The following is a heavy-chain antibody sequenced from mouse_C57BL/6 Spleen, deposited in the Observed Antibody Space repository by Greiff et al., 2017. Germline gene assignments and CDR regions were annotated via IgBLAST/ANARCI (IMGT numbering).Heavy chain of an antibody. J-gene: IGHJ3*01. V-gene: IGHV1-54*01. D-gene: IGHD2-5*01. CDR1: GYAFTNYL. CDR3: ARESNYRFAY. CDR2: INPGSGGT. Sequence: VQLQQSGAELVRPGTSVKVSCKASGYAFTNYLIEWVKQRPGQGLEWIGVINPGSGGTNYNEKFKGKATLTADKSSSTAYMQLSSLTSEDSAVYFCARESNYRFAYWGQGTLVTVSA.